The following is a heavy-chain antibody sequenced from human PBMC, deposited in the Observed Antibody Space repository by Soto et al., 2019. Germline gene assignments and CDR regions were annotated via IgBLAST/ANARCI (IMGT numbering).Heavy chain of an antibody. CDR1: GYTFTSYG. CDR3: ARDGYCSGGSCYPVLGGDY. V-gene: IGHV1-18*01. Sequence: QVQLVQSGAEVKKPGASVKVSCKASGYTFTSYGISWVRQAPGQGLEWMGWISAYNGNTNYAQKRQGRVNLTTDTATSTAYREVRSLRSDDTAVYYCARDGYCSGGSCYPVLGGDYWGQGTLVTVSS. D-gene: IGHD2-15*01. J-gene: IGHJ4*02. CDR2: ISAYNGNT.